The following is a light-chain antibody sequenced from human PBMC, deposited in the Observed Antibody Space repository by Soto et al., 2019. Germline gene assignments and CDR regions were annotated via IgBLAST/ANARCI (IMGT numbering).Light chain of an antibody. J-gene: IGKJ1*01. CDR1: QSVSSSY. Sequence: EIVFTQSPGTLSLSPGERATLPCRASQSVSSSYLAWYPKKPGQAPRLLIYGASSRATGIPDRVSGRGSGTDFTLTISRLEPEDFAVYYCQQYGSSPWTFGQGTKVDIK. CDR3: QQYGSSPWT. CDR2: GAS. V-gene: IGKV3-20*01.